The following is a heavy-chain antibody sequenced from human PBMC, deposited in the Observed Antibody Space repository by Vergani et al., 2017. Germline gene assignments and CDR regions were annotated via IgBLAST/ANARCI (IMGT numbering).Heavy chain of an antibody. V-gene: IGHV1-2*02. Sequence: QVHLVQSGAEVKKPGTSVKVSCKASGYTFSDYYMHWVRQASGQGLEWMGWINPNSGGTNYAQKFQGRVTMTRDTSISTAYMELSRLRSDDTAVYYCARDLSAVPDVNWFDPWGQGTLVTVSS. CDR3: ARDLSAVPDVNWFDP. CDR1: GYTFSDYY. CDR2: INPNSGGT. D-gene: IGHD2-2*01. J-gene: IGHJ5*02.